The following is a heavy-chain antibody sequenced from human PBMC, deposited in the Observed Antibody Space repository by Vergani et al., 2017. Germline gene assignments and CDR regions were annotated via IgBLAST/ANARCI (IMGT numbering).Heavy chain of an antibody. Sequence: QLLLQDSGPGLVKPSETLSLTCTVSGAAIKDFYWSWFRQPPGKGLEWIGYVYYTGSTTYNPSLKSRVTISVDTSNNQFSLRMTSLTAADTAIYYCARDRDLYCRSTTSCHNWFDPWGQGSLVTVSS. CDR2: VYYTGST. J-gene: IGHJ5*02. CDR3: ARDRDLYCRSTTSCHNWFDP. V-gene: IGHV4-59*01. D-gene: IGHD2/OR15-2a*01. CDR1: GAAIKDFY.